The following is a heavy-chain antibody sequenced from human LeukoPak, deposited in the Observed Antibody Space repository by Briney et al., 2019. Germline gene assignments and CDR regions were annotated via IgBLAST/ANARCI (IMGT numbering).Heavy chain of an antibody. CDR3: ARRGRALYCSGGSCYDY. D-gene: IGHD2-15*01. J-gene: IGHJ4*02. CDR2: IYYSGST. V-gene: IGHV4-59*01. CDR1: GCSLSSYY. Sequence: PSETLSLTCTVSGCSLSSYYWSWIRQPPGKGLEWIGYIYYSGSTNYNPSLKSRVTISVDTSKNQFSLKLSSVTAADTAVYYCARRGRALYCSGGSCYDYWGQGTLVTVSS.